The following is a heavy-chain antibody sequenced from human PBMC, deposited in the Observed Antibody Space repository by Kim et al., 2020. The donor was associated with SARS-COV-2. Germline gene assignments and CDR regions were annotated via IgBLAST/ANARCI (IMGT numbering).Heavy chain of an antibody. V-gene: IGHV3-33*01. Sequence: GGSLRLTCVASGFIFRLSGLHWVRQAPGKGLEWVAAIWYDGSKKFYADPVKGRLTISRDNSKNIQYLEMNSLRVEDTALYYCARGYSGNHYDNWGQGTLVTVSS. CDR1: GFIFRLSG. CDR3: ARGYSGNHYDN. D-gene: IGHD1-26*01. CDR2: IWYDGSKK. J-gene: IGHJ4*02.